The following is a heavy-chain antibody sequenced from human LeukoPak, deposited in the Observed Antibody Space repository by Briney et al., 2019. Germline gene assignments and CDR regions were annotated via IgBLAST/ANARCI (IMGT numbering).Heavy chain of an antibody. D-gene: IGHD6-13*01. J-gene: IGHJ4*02. CDR1: GFTFSSYS. Sequence: GGSLRLSCAASGFTFSSYSMNWVRQAPGKGLEWVSSIRFTGSYIYYADSVKGRLTISRDNSKNTLYLQMNSLRAEDTAVYYCARGIAEFDYWGQGTLVTVSS. V-gene: IGHV3-21*04. CDR3: ARGIAEFDY. CDR2: IRFTGSYI.